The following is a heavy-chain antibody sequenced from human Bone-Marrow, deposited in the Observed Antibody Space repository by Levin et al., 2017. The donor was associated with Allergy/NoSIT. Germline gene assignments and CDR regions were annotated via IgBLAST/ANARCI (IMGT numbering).Heavy chain of an antibody. Sequence: GGSLRLSCAASGFTFDDYAMHWVRQAPGKGLEWVSGISWNSATIHYADSVKGRFTISRDNAKKSLYLQMNRLRIDDTAFYFWVGGSDYGGPISYWGGETLVTVSS. CDR2: ISWNSATI. CDR3: VGGSDYGGPISY. CDR1: GFTFDDYA. J-gene: IGHJ4*02. D-gene: IGHD4-23*01. V-gene: IGHV3-9*01.